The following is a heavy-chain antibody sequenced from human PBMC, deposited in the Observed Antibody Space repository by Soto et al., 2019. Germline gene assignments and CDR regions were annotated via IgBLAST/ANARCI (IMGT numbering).Heavy chain of an antibody. CDR1: GFTFSSYA. CDR3: ARERGYYYGSGSCDYDYYGRDG. Sequence: QVQLVESGGGVVQPGRSLRLSCAASGFTFSSYAMHWVRQAPGQGLVWVAVISYAGSNKYSADSVKGRFTLSRANSKNTLYRQMNSRRAEDKAVYYSARERGYYYGSGSCDYDYYGRDGGGQGTTDTVSS. J-gene: IGHJ6*02. V-gene: IGHV3-30-3*01. CDR2: ISYAGSNK. D-gene: IGHD3-10*01.